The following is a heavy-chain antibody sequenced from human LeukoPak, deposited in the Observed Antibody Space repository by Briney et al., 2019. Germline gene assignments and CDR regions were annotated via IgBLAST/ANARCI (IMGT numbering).Heavy chain of an antibody. Sequence: PSETLSLTCAVSGGSIIGSHWSWIRQPPGKGLEWIGHVHNTGNTNYNPSLRSRVTMSVDTSKNQFSLRMNSVTAADTAVYYCARGLSGWFVWFDSWGQGTLVTVSS. V-gene: IGHV4-4*07. CDR2: VHNTGNT. CDR1: GGSIIGSH. J-gene: IGHJ5*01. CDR3: ARGLSGWFVWFDS. D-gene: IGHD6-13*01.